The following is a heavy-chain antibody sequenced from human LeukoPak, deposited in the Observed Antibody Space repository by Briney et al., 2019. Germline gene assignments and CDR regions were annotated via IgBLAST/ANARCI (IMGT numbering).Heavy chain of an antibody. CDR1: GGSFSGYY. Sequence: PSETLSLXCAVYGGSFSGYYWSWIRQPPGKGLEWIGEINHSGSTNYNPSLKSRVTISVDTSKNQFSLKLSSVTAADTAVYYCARVYSSSWYLDYWGQGTLVTVSS. D-gene: IGHD6-13*01. J-gene: IGHJ4*02. V-gene: IGHV4-34*01. CDR2: INHSGST. CDR3: ARVYSSSWYLDY.